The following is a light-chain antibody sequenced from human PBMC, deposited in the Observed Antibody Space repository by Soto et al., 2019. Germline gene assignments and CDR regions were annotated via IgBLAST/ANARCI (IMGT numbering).Light chain of an antibody. Sequence: DIQMTQSPSTLSVSVGDRATLTCRASQTISSWLAWYQQKPGKAPKLLIYKASSLESGVPSRFSGSGSGTEFTLTISSLQPDDFATYYCQHYNSYSEAFGQGTKVDIK. CDR3: QHYNSYSEA. J-gene: IGKJ1*01. V-gene: IGKV1-5*03. CDR2: KAS. CDR1: QTISSW.